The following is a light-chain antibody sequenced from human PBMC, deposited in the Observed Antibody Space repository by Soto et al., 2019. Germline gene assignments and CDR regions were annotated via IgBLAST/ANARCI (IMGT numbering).Light chain of an antibody. J-gene: IGKJ5*01. CDR1: QSVRSN. V-gene: IGKV3-15*01. Sequence: EVVMTQSPATLSVSTGERVTLSCRASQSVRSNLAWYQQKPGQSPRLLIYGASTRATGIPARFSGSGSGTEFTLTISSLQPGDFATYYCQQSETYPLTFGQGTRLAIK. CDR3: QQSETYPLT. CDR2: GAS.